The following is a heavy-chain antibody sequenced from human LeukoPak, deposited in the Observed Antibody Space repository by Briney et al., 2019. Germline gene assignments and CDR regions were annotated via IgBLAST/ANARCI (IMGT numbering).Heavy chain of an antibody. CDR2: IYYSGST. J-gene: IGHJ5*02. D-gene: IGHD3-10*01. V-gene: IGHV4-39*01. Sequence: PSETLSLTCTVSGGSISSSSYYWGWIRQPPGKGLEWIGSIYYSGSTYYNPSLKSRVTISVDTSKNQFSLKLSSVTAADTAVYYCATVVGGVNYYGSGSYYSNWFDPWGQGTLVTVSS. CDR3: ATVVGGVNYYGSGSYYSNWFDP. CDR1: GGSISSSSYY.